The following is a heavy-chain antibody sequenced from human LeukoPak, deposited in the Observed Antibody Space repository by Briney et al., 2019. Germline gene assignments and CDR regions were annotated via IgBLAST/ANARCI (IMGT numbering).Heavy chain of an antibody. CDR3: AKRGVVIRVILVGFHKEAYYFDS. V-gene: IGHV3-23*01. J-gene: IGHJ4*02. CDR2: IGDSGGRT. D-gene: IGHD3-10*01. Sequence: GGSLRLSCAASGITLSNYGMSWVRQAPGKGLEWVAGIGDSGGRTKYADSVKGRFTISRDNPKNTLYLQMNSLRAEDTAVYFCAKRGVVIRVILVGFHKEAYYFDSWGQGALVTVSS. CDR1: GITLSNYG.